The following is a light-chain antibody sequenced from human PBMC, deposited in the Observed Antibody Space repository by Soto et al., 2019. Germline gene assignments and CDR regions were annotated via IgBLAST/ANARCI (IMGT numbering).Light chain of an antibody. CDR2: GDT. Sequence: QSVLTQPPSVSGAPGQRVTISCTGSSSNIGAGYDVHWYQQLPGTAPKLLITGDTSRPLGVPDRFSGSKSGASASLAITGLQAEDEADYYCQSYDSRLSGSVFGTGTKVTVL. CDR1: SSNIGAGYD. V-gene: IGLV1-40*01. CDR3: QSYDSRLSGSV. J-gene: IGLJ1*01.